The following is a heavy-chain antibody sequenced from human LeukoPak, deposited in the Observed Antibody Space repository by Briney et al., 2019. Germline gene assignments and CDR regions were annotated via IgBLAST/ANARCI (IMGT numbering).Heavy chain of an antibody. D-gene: IGHD2-15*01. CDR1: GGSFSGYY. Sequence: SETLSLTCAVYGGSFSGYYWSWIRHPPGKGLEWIGEINHSGSTNYNPSLKSRVTLSVDTSKNQFSLKLSSVTAADTAVYYCARGPPKDIVVVVAAPPFDYWGQGTLVTVSS. J-gene: IGHJ4*02. CDR3: ARGPPKDIVVVVAAPPFDY. V-gene: IGHV4-34*01. CDR2: INHSGST.